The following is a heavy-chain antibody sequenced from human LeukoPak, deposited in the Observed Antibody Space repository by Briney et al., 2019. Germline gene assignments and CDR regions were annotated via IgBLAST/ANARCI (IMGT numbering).Heavy chain of an antibody. J-gene: IGHJ4*02. CDR3: ARGELELDFDY. D-gene: IGHD1-7*01. V-gene: IGHV3-21*01. CDR2: ISGSSSYI. Sequence: GGSLRLSCAASGFTFSSYSMNWVRQAPGKGLEWVSSISGSSSYIYYADSVKGRFTISRDNAKNSLYLQMNSLRAEDTAVYYCARGELELDFDYWGQGTLVTVSS. CDR1: GFTFSSYS.